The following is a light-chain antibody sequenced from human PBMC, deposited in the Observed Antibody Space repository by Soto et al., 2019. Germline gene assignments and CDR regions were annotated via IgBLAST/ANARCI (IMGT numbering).Light chain of an antibody. CDR3: LQYYSYPRT. Sequence: AIQMTQSPSSLSASVGDRVTLTCRASQGISGDLGWYQQKPGNAPKVLIYAASNLHSGVPSRFSGSGSGTDFTLTISNLQPEDSATYYCLQYYSYPRTFGQGTKVEIK. CDR2: AAS. J-gene: IGKJ1*01. V-gene: IGKV1-6*01. CDR1: QGISGD.